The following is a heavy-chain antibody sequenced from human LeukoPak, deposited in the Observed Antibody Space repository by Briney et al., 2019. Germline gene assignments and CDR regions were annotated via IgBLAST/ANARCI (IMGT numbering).Heavy chain of an antibody. D-gene: IGHD2-2*01. CDR1: AGSISSYY. J-gene: IGHJ4*02. CDR2: VYYSGST. CDR3: ARYCSSTSCYFFDS. Sequence: SETLSLTCTVSAGSISSYYWSWIRQPPGKGLEWIGYVYYSGSTNYNPSLKNRVTISVDTSKNQFSLKLSSVTAADTAVYYCARYCSSTSCYFFDSWGQGTLVTVSS. V-gene: IGHV4-59*08.